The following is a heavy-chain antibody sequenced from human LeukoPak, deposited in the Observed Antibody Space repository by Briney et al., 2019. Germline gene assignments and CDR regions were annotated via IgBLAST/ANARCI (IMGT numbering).Heavy chain of an antibody. CDR1: GYSFTSYW. V-gene: IGHV5-51*01. Sequence: GESLKISCKGSGYSFTSYWIGWVRQMPGKGLEWMGIIYPGDSDTRYSPSFQGQVTISADKSISTAYLQWSSLKASDTAMYYCARRALFGGTAGYFDYWGQGTLVTVSS. CDR2: IYPGDSDT. D-gene: IGHD1-26*01. CDR3: ARRALFGGTAGYFDY. J-gene: IGHJ4*02.